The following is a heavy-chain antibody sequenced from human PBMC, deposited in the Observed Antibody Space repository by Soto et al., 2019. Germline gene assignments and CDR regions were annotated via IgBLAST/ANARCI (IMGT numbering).Heavy chain of an antibody. CDR3: AKDQDSSSWNYYYYGMDV. D-gene: IGHD6-13*01. V-gene: IGHV3-30*18. CDR1: GFTFSSYG. Sequence: QVQLVESGGGVVQPGRSLRLSCAASGFTFSSYGMHWVRQAPGKGLEWGAVISYDGSNKYYADSVKGRFTISRDNSKNTLYLQMNSLRAEDTAVYYCAKDQDSSSWNYYYYGMDVWGQGTTVTVSS. CDR2: ISYDGSNK. J-gene: IGHJ6*02.